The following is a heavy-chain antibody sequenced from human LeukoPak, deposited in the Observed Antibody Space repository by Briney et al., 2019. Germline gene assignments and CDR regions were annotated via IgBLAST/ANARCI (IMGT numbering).Heavy chain of an antibody. CDR3: AKDIYGSGSYYDNGLDV. J-gene: IGHJ6*02. CDR1: DGSISNHY. D-gene: IGHD3-10*01. V-gene: IGHV4-59*11. Sequence: SETLSLTCTVSDGSISNHYWSWIRQPPGKGLEWIGNINYSGSTKYNPSLKSRVVMSVDTSKNQFSLKLSSVTAADTAVYYCAKDIYGSGSYYDNGLDVWGRGTTVTVSS. CDR2: INYSGST.